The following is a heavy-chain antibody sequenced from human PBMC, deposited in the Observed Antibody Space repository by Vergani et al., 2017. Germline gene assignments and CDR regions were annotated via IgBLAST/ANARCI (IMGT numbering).Heavy chain of an antibody. V-gene: IGHV1-3*01. Sequence: QVQLVQSGAEVKTPGASVKVSCKASGYTFTSYAMHWVRQAPGQRLEWMGWINAGNGNTKYSQKFQGRVTITRDTSASTAYMELSSLRSEYTAVYYCARGPHYYYGSGSPFDYWGQGTLVTVSS. J-gene: IGHJ4*02. CDR2: INAGNGNT. D-gene: IGHD3-10*01. CDR3: ARGPHYYYGSGSPFDY. CDR1: GYTFTSYA.